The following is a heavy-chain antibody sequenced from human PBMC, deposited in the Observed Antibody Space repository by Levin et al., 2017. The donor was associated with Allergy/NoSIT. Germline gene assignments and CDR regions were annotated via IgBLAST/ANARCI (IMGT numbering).Heavy chain of an antibody. D-gene: IGHD3-9*01. CDR2: ISGSGGST. Sequence: GESLKISCAASGFTFSSYAMSWVRQAPGKGLEWVSAISGSGGSTYYADSVKGRFTISRDNSKNTLYLQMNSLRAEDTAVYYCAKDLDWLFSYYFDYWGQGTLVTVSS. CDR3: AKDLDWLFSYYFDY. CDR1: GFTFSSYA. J-gene: IGHJ4*02. V-gene: IGHV3-23*01.